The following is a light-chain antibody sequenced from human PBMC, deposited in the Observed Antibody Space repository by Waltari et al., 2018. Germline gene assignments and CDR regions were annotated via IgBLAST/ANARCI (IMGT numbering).Light chain of an antibody. CDR2: DAS. CDR3: QQRRNWPLT. CDR1: QSVGTY. Sequence: EIVLTHSPATLSFSPGERATLSWRASQSVGTYLAWYQQRPGQSPRLLIYDASYRATGIPARFSGSGSETDFTLTISSLQPEDFAVYYCQQRRNWPLTFGGGTRVQI. V-gene: IGKV3-11*01. J-gene: IGKJ4*01.